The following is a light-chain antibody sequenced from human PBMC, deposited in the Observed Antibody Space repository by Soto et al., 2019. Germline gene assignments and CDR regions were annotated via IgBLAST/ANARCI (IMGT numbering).Light chain of an antibody. CDR3: QQRSNWPS. J-gene: IGKJ5*01. V-gene: IGKV3-11*01. CDR2: DAS. Sequence: EIVLTQSPAPLSLSPGEIATLSCRASQSVSNNLAWYQQKPGQPPRLLIYDASYRATDIPARFSGSGSGTAFTLTINSLESEDFAFYHCQQRSNWPSFGQGTRLEIK. CDR1: QSVSNN.